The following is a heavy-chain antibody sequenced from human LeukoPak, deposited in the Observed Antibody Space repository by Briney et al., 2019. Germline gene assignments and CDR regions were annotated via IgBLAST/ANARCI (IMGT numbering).Heavy chain of an antibody. Sequence: GGSLRLSCAASGFTFSSYAMSWVRQAPGKGLEWVSAISGSGGSTYYADSVKGRFTISRDNSKNTLYLQMNSLRAEDTAVYYCAKDWRYYDSSGYSQYSPDDAFDIWGQGTMVTVSS. CDR3: AKDWRYYDSSGYSQYSPDDAFDI. CDR1: GFTFSSYA. V-gene: IGHV3-23*01. CDR2: ISGSGGST. D-gene: IGHD3-22*01. J-gene: IGHJ3*02.